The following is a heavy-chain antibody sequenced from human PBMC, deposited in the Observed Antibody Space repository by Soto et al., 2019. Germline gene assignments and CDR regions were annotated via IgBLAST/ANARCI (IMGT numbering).Heavy chain of an antibody. J-gene: IGHJ4*02. CDR1: GGTFSSYA. D-gene: IGHD2-15*01. CDR3: ATHGVGGRHFDY. Sequence: QVQLVQSGAEVKKPGSSVKVSCKASGGTFSSYAISWVRQAPGQGLEWMGGIIPIFGTANYAQKFQGRVTISADESTSPADMELASLRSEDTAVYYCATHGVGGRHFDYWGQGTLVTVSS. CDR2: IIPIFGTA. V-gene: IGHV1-69*12.